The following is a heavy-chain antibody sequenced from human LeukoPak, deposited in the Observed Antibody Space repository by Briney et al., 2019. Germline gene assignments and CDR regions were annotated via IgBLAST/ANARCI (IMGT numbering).Heavy chain of an antibody. J-gene: IGHJ4*02. CDR1: GFTFSSYG. V-gene: IGHV3-33*06. CDR2: IWYDGSNK. Sequence: PGRSLRLSCAASGFTFSSYGMYWVRQAPGKGLEWVAVIWYDGSNKYYADSVKGRFTISRDNSKNTLYLQMSGLRAEDTALYYCAKDRPNYYHISGSYYKRNGDYWGRGTLVTVSS. CDR3: AKDRPNYYHISGSYYKRNGDY. D-gene: IGHD3-22*01.